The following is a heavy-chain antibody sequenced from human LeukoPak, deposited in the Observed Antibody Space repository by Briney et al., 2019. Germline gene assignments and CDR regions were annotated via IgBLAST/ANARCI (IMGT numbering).Heavy chain of an antibody. D-gene: IGHD3-10*01. J-gene: IGHJ4*02. CDR1: GGSISGGSYY. V-gene: IGHV4-61*02. Sequence: SQTLSLTCTVSGGSISGGSYYWSWIRQPAGRGLEWIERIYTSGSTNYNPSLKSRVTISVSTSKNQFSLQLTSVTAADTAVYYCARAIWFGEGHDYWGQGTLVTVSS. CDR3: ARAIWFGEGHDY. CDR2: IYTSGST.